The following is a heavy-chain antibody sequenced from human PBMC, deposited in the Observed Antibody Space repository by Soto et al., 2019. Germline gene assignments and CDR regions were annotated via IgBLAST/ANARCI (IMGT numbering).Heavy chain of an antibody. CDR2: ISSSGSTI. Sequence: AGGSLRLSCAASGFTFSDYYMSWIRQAPGKGLEWVSYISSSGSTIYYADSVKGRFTISRDNAKNPLYLQMNSLRAEDTAVYYCARGLRHTGAYYYYGMNVWGQGTTVTVSS. CDR1: GFTFSDYY. D-gene: IGHD4-17*01. CDR3: ARGLRHTGAYYYYGMNV. J-gene: IGHJ6*02. V-gene: IGHV3-11*01.